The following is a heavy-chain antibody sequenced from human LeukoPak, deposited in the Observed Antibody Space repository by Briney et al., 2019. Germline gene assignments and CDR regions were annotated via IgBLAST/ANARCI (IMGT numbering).Heavy chain of an antibody. D-gene: IGHD2-15*01. Sequence: SETLSLTCAVSGESFSAYFWSWIRQVPGKGLEWIGEIDHRGVSTYNASLKSRATMLVDTSNNHFSLSLTSVTAADTATYYCASRSLTLAAARCFDDWGQGTVVTVSS. J-gene: IGHJ4*03. CDR3: ASRSLTLAAARCFDD. CDR1: GESFSAYF. CDR2: IDHRGVS. V-gene: IGHV4-34*01.